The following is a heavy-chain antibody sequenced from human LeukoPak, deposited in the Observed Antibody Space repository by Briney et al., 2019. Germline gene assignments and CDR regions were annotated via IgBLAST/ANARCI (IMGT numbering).Heavy chain of an antibody. Sequence: PGGSLRLSCAPSGLTFSSYAMSWVRQAPGKGLEWVSAISGSGGSTYYAGSVKGRFTNSRDNSKDTLYLQMNSLRAEDTAVYYCAKVSRGVAVYWYFDLWGRGTLVTVSS. D-gene: IGHD6-19*01. V-gene: IGHV3-23*01. J-gene: IGHJ2*01. CDR2: ISGSGGST. CDR3: AKVSRGVAVYWYFDL. CDR1: GLTFSSYA.